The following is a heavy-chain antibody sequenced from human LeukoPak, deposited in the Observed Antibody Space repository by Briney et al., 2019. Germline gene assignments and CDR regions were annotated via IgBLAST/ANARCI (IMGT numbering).Heavy chain of an antibody. Sequence: GGSLRLSCAASGFTFSDYYMSWIRQAPGKGLEWVSYISSSGSTIYYADSVKGRFTISRDNAKNSLYLQMNSLRAEDTAVYYCARDDSGSIPSDYSNHLPYWGQGTLVTVSS. V-gene: IGHV3-11*04. D-gene: IGHD4-11*01. CDR2: ISSSGSTI. CDR1: GFTFSDYY. CDR3: ARDDSGSIPSDYSNHLPY. J-gene: IGHJ4*02.